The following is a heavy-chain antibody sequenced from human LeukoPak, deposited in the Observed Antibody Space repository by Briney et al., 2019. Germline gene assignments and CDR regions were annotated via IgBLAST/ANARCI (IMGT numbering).Heavy chain of an antibody. CDR1: GYSFTSYW. CDR2: IYPDDSDT. Sequence: GESLKISCKGSGYSFTSYWIGWVRQMPGKGLEWMGIIYPDDSDTRYSPSFQGQVTISADKSISTAYLQWSSLKASDTAIYYCARLSIQDSSRWFHPWGQGTLVTVSS. D-gene: IGHD2/OR15-2a*01. CDR3: ARLSIQDSSRWFHP. V-gene: IGHV5-51*01. J-gene: IGHJ5*02.